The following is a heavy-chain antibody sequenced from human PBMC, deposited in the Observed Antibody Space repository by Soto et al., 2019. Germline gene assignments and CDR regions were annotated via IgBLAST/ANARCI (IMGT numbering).Heavy chain of an antibody. CDR1: GGTFSTYS. D-gene: IGHD1-26*01. Sequence: QVQLVQSGAEVKKPGSSVKVSCKTSGGTFSTYSIVWVRPAPGEGLEWMGGIIPIFGTANYAQKFQDRVTIAADKSTNTAFMELISLKSEDTAMYYCASSSGNNYGVGTNSCFGYWGQGTLVTVSS. CDR3: ASSSGNNYGVGTNSCFGY. CDR2: IIPIFGTA. J-gene: IGHJ4*02. V-gene: IGHV1-69*06.